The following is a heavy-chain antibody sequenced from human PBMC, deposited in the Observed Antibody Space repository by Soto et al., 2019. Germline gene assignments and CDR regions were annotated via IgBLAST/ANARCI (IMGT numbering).Heavy chain of an antibody. CDR1: GCSISSYY. Sequence: SETLSLTCTVSGCSISSYYWGWIRQPPGKGLEWIGSIYYSGSTYYNPSLKRRVTISVDTSKNQFSLKLSSVTAADTAVYYCARVATKLTEYYYYMDVWGKGTTVTVSS. CDR2: IYYSGST. CDR3: ARVATKLTEYYYYMDV. J-gene: IGHJ6*03. V-gene: IGHV4-39*01. D-gene: IGHD5-12*01.